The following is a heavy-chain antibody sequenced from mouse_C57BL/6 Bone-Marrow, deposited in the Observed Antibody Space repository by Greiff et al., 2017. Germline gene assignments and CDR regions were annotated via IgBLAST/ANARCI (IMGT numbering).Heavy chain of an antibody. CDR3: TMGGYYGY. CDR1: GFNIKDDY. V-gene: IGHV14-4*01. J-gene: IGHJ2*01. CDR2: IDPENGDT. Sequence: VQLQQSGAELVRPGPSVKLSCTASGFNIKDDYMHWVKQRPEQGLEWIGWIDPENGDTEYASKFQGKATITADTSSNTAYLQLSSLTSEDTAVYYCTMGGYYGYWGQGTTLTVSS. D-gene: IGHD2-3*01.